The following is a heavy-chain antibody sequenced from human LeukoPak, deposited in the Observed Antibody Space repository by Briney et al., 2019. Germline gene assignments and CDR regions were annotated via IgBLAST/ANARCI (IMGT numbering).Heavy chain of an antibody. D-gene: IGHD5-12*01. CDR2: IDRNSGDT. Sequence: ASVKVSCKASFSGNYFQWVRQAPGQGFEWIGCIDRNSGDTDYAQKFQGRVTMTRDTSSTTGYMELYGLRPDDTAIYHCATSQIHLGFFDNWGQGTLVFVSP. V-gene: IGHV1-2*02. J-gene: IGHJ4*02. CDR3: ATSQIHLGFFDN. CDR1: FSGNY.